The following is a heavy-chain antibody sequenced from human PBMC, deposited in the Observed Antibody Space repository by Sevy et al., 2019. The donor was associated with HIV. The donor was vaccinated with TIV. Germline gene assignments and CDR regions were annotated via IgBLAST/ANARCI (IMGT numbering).Heavy chain of an antibody. V-gene: IGHV3-7*01. D-gene: IGHD1-7*01. J-gene: IGHJ4*02. Sequence: GGSLRLSCAASGFTFSKYWMGWVRQAPGKGLEWVANIKQDAGQKYNVDSLKGRLTISRDNAKNSRYLQMNSLRAEDTAVYFCARDVGNYYFHYWGQGTLVTVSS. CDR3: ARDVGNYYFHY. CDR2: IKQDAGQK. CDR1: GFTFSKYW.